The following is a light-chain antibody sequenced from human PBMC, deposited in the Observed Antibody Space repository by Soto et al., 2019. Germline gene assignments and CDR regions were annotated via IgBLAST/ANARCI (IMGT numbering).Light chain of an antibody. Sequence: DIQMTQSPSTLSASVGARVTITCRTSQSISSWLAWYQQKPGTAPKLLIHDVSSLESGVPSRFSGSGSGAEFTLTISSLQPDDFATYYCQQYNTYSRTFGQGTKVDIK. CDR2: DVS. CDR1: QSISSW. CDR3: QQYNTYSRT. V-gene: IGKV1-5*01. J-gene: IGKJ1*01.